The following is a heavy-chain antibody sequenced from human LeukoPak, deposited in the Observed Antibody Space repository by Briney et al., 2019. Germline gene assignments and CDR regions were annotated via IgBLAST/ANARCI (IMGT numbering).Heavy chain of an antibody. J-gene: IGHJ4*02. CDR2: FKTKYHQV. V-gene: IGHV3-23*05. Sequence: GGSLRLSCVASGFTLSDYDMNWVRQAPGKGLEWVSTFKTKYHQVYYAESVRGRFTISTDNSRNTVFLQMNSLRADDTALYYCARSVPDYTRFDYWGQGALVTVSS. CDR3: ARSVPDYTRFDY. D-gene: IGHD4-11*01. CDR1: GFTLSDYD.